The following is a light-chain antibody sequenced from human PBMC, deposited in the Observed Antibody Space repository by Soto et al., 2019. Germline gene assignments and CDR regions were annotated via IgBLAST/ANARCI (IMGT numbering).Light chain of an antibody. CDR3: QQRSNQRT. CDR1: QRVSSS. J-gene: IGKJ4*01. CDR2: DAS. V-gene: IGKV3-11*01. Sequence: EIVLTQSPATLSLSPGERVTLSCRASQRVSSSVAWFQQKPGQAPRLLIYDASKRATVIPARFSGSGSGTDFTLTINSLEPEDCAVYYCQQRSNQRTFGGGTSVEMK.